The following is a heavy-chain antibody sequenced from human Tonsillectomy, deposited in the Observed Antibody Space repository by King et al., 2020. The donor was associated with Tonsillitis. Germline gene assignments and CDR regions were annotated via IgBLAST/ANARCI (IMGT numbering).Heavy chain of an antibody. CDR1: GFTLSSYG. J-gene: IGHJ3*02. Sequence: VQLVESGGGVVQPGGSLRLSCAASGFTLSSYGMHWVRQAPGKGLEWVAYIRYDARYKYYAKSVEGRFTISSGNSKNTLYLQMNSLRAEETAVYYCAKDKWCTSTSCFDLGSFNMWGQGTKVTVSS. CDR2: IRYDARYK. CDR3: AKDKWCTSTSCFDLGSFNM. V-gene: IGHV3-30*02. D-gene: IGHD2-2*01.